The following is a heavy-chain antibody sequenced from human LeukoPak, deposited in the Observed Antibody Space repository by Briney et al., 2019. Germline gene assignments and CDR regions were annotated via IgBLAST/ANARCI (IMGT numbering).Heavy chain of an antibody. Sequence: PGGSLRLSCAASGFSFNTYTMNWVRQAPGKGLEWVSSISSSSSYIYYADSVKGRFTISRDNAKNSLYLQMNSLRAEDTAVYYCTRDLTIFGVVKNSDVWGKGTTVTVSS. CDR1: GFSFNTYT. CDR2: ISSSSSYI. CDR3: TRDLTIFGVVKNSDV. V-gene: IGHV3-21*01. J-gene: IGHJ6*04. D-gene: IGHD3-3*01.